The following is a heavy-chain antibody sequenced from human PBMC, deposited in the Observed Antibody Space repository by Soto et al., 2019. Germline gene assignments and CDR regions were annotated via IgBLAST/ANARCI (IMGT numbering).Heavy chain of an antibody. CDR2: IIPIFGTA. J-gene: IGHJ4*02. V-gene: IGHV1-69*13. CDR1: GGTFSSYA. CDR3: ATQSYYVWGSYRPYYFDY. Sequence: SGKVSFKASGGTFSSYAISWVRHAPVQGLEWMGGIIPIFGTANYAQRFQGRVTITADESTSTAYMELSSLRSEDTAVYYCATQSYYVWGSYRPYYFDYWGEGSLVTVSS. D-gene: IGHD3-16*02.